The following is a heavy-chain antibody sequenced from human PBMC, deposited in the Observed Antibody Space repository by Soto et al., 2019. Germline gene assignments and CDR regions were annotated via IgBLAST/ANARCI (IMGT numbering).Heavy chain of an antibody. CDR1: GFTFSSYG. CDR2: IWYDGSNK. Sequence: PGGSLRLSCAASGFTFSSYGMHWVRQAPGKGLEWVAVIWYDGSNKYYADSVKGRFTISRDNSKNTLYLQMNSLRAEDTAVYYCARALYSSGWYDLHYWGQGTLVTVSS. CDR3: ARALYSSGWYDLHY. V-gene: IGHV3-33*01. D-gene: IGHD6-19*01. J-gene: IGHJ4*02.